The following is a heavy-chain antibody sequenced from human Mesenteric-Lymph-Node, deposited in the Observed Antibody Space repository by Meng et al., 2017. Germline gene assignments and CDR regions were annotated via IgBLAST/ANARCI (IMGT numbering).Heavy chain of an antibody. Sequence: GESLKISCAASGFTFSGSAMHWVRQASGKGLEWVGRIRTKANTYATAYAASVKGRFTISRDDSENTAYLQMNSLQTEDTAVYYCAREYYGAGSYCFDYWGQGTLVTVSS. J-gene: IGHJ4*02. V-gene: IGHV3-73*01. D-gene: IGHD3-10*01. CDR2: IRTKANTYAT. CDR1: GFTFSGSA. CDR3: AREYYGAGSYCFDY.